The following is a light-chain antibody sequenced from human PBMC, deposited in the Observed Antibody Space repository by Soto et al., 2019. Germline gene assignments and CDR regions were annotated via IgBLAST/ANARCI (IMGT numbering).Light chain of an antibody. J-gene: IGKJ1*01. Sequence: DIQMTQSAATLSGSLGDRVTITWGASQTISSWLARYQQKQGKAPKLLIYKASTLKSGVPSRFSGSGYGTEFTLTISSLQPDDFATYYCQHYNSYSEAFGQGTKVDIK. CDR2: KAS. V-gene: IGKV1-5*03. CDR3: QHYNSYSEA. CDR1: QTISSW.